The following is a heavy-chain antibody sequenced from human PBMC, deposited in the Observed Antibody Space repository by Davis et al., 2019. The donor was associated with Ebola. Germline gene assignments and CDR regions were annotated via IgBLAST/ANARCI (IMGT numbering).Heavy chain of an antibody. CDR2: IRNSGTTT. V-gene: IGHV3-48*01. D-gene: IGHD3-22*01. CDR3: ARAFYDSSGYHWFDP. CDR1: GFTFSKYW. J-gene: IGHJ5*02. Sequence: GGSLRLSCAASGFTFSKYWMHWVRQAPGKGLEWVAGIRNSGTTTHYADSVKGRFTVSGDRATNSLYLQMDSLRAEDTAIYYCARAFYDSSGYHWFDPWGQGTLVTVSS.